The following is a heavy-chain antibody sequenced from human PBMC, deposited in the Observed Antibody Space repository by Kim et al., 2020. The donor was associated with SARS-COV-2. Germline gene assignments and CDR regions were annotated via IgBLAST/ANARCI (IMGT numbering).Heavy chain of an antibody. V-gene: IGHV4-31*03. D-gene: IGHD5-18*01. J-gene: IGHJ5*02. CDR3: AIVRGYSYARPGRWFDP. CDR1: GGSISSGGYY. Sequence: SETLSLTCTVSGGSISSGGYYWSWIRQHPGKGLEWIGYIYYSGSTYYNPSLKSRVTISVDTSKNQFSLKLSSVTAAATAVYYCAIVRGYSYARPGRWFDPWGQGTLVTVSS. CDR2: IYYSGST.